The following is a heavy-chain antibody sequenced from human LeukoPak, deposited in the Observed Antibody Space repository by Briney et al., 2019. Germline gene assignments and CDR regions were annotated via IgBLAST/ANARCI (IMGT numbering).Heavy chain of an antibody. D-gene: IGHD1-26*01. Sequence: SVKVSCKASGGTFSSYAISWVRQAPGQGLEWMGGIIPIFGTANYAQKFQGRVTITADESTSTAYMELSSLRSEDTAVYYCAREGGSYSVNWFDPWGQGTLVTVSS. CDR2: IIPIFGTA. J-gene: IGHJ5*02. CDR3: AREGGSYSVNWFDP. CDR1: GGTFSSYA. V-gene: IGHV1-69*13.